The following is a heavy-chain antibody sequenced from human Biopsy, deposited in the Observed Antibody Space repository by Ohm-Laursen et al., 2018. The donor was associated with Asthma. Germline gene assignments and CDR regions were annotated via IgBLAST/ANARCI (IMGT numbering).Heavy chain of an antibody. V-gene: IGHV4-31*03. Sequence: SQTLSLTCTVSGDSISSPAYYWSWVRQHSGKGLEWIGYISYSGTTFYHPSLMSRLIISLDTSKNQLSLKLSSVTAADTAVYYCARVRGDGSGSSIGNCFGMDVWGQGTTVTVSS. CDR1: GDSISSPAYY. J-gene: IGHJ6*02. D-gene: IGHD3-10*01. CDR2: ISYSGTT. CDR3: ARVRGDGSGSSIGNCFGMDV.